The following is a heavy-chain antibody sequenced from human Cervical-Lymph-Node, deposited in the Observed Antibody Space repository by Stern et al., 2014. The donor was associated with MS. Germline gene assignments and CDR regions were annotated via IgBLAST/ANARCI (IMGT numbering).Heavy chain of an antibody. Sequence: QLQLQQWGAGLLKPSETLSLTCAVYGGSFSVYYWRWIRQPPGQGLEWMGEINHSGSTNYNPPLKSRVTISVETSKNQFSLKLSSVTAADTAVYYCARRSIAAAGIDYWGQGTLVTVSS. CDR1: GGSFSVYY. CDR3: ARRSIAAAGIDY. CDR2: INHSGST. V-gene: IGHV4-34*01. J-gene: IGHJ4*02. D-gene: IGHD6-13*01.